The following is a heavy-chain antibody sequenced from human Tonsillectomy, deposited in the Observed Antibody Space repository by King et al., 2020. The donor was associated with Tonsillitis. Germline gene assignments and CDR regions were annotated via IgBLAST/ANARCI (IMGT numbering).Heavy chain of an antibody. D-gene: IGHD3-22*01. CDR1: GFMFDTYG. V-gene: IGHV3-30*19. CDR3: AKATDSSGYYLWN. Sequence: VQLVESGGGVVQPGRSLRLSCAASGFMFDTYGMHWVRQAPGKGLEWVAVISYDGSDKYYADSVKGRFTISRDNSMNTLNLQMNSLRAEDTAIYYCAKATDSSGYYLWNWGQGTLVTVSS. CDR2: ISYDGSDK. J-gene: IGHJ4*02.